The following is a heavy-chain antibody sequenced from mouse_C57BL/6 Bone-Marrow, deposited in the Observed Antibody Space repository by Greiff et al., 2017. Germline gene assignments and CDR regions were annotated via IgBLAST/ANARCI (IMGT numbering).Heavy chain of an antibody. D-gene: IGHD1-1*01. CDR3: TWIPTVVATGAY. CDR1: GFNIKDDY. J-gene: IGHJ3*01. Sequence: EVQLQQSGAELVRPGASVTLSCTASGFNIKDDYMPWVKQRPEQGLEWIGWIDPENGDTAYASKFQGKATITADTSSNTAYLQLSSLTSEDTAVYYCTWIPTVVATGAYWGQGALGTVSA. V-gene: IGHV14-4*01. CDR2: IDPENGDT.